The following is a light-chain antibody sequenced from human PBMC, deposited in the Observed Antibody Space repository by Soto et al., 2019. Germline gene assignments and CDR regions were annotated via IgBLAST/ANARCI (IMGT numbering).Light chain of an antibody. J-gene: IGLJ3*02. CDR3: AAWDDSSWV. V-gene: IGLV1-47*01. CDR1: SSNIGSNY. CDR2: RNN. Sequence: QPVLTQTPSASGTPGQRVTISCSGSSSNIGSNYVYWYQQLPGTAPKLLIYRNNQRPSGVPDRFSGSKSGTSASLAISGLRSEDEADYYCAAWDDSSWVFGGGTKVTVL.